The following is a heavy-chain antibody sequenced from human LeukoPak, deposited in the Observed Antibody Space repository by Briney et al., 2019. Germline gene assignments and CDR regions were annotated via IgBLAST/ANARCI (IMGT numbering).Heavy chain of an antibody. CDR3: ARDSYNWNLDYYYYYMDV. Sequence: PGASVKVSCKASGFTLTGYYIYWVRQAPGQGLEWMGWISAYNGNTNYAQKLRGRVTMTTDTSTSTAYMELRSLRSDDTAVYYCARDSYNWNLDYYYYYMDVWGKGTTVTVSS. CDR2: ISAYNGNT. V-gene: IGHV1-18*04. J-gene: IGHJ6*03. CDR1: GFTLTGYY. D-gene: IGHD1-7*01.